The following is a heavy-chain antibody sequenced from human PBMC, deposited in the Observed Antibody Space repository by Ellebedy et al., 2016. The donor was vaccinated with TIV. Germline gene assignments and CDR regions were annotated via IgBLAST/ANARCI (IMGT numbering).Heavy chain of an antibody. Sequence: MPSETLSLTCTVSGGSVSSGSHYWSWVRQPPGKALEWIGYIYYTGSTNYNPSLKSRVTISVDTSKNQFSLKLSSVTAADTAVYYCARDTWKQWPDYFHYGLDVWGQGTAVTVSS. CDR2: IYYTGST. D-gene: IGHD6-19*01. V-gene: IGHV4-61*01. J-gene: IGHJ6*02. CDR1: GGSVSSGSHY. CDR3: ARDTWKQWPDYFHYGLDV.